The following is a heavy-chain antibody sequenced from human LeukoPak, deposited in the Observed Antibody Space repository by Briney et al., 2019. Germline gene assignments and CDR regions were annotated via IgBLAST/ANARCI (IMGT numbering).Heavy chain of an antibody. Sequence: GGSLRLSCAASGFTFSSHAMSWVRQAPGKGLEWVSAISGSGGSTYYADSVKGRFTISRDNSKNTLYLQMNSLRAEDTAVYYCAKDQAGFWSGRYYFDYWGQGTLVTVSS. CDR3: AKDQAGFWSGRYYFDY. CDR1: GFTFSSHA. J-gene: IGHJ4*02. CDR2: ISGSGGST. D-gene: IGHD3-3*01. V-gene: IGHV3-23*01.